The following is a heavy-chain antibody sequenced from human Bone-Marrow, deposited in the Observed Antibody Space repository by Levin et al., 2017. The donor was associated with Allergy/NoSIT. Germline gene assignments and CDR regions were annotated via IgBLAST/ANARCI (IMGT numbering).Heavy chain of an antibody. CDR2: IYHSGTA. J-gene: IGHJ5*02. CDR1: GDSMNTTDW. Sequence: TASETLSLTCAVSGDSMNTTDWWSWVRQPPGKGLEWIGEIYHSGTATYNPSFKGRVTMLIDKSKKQFSLRLRSVTAADTAMYYCARDVPLVTGTNWFDPWGLGILVTVSS. CDR3: ARDVPLVTGTNWFDP. D-gene: IGHD4-23*01. V-gene: IGHV4-4*02.